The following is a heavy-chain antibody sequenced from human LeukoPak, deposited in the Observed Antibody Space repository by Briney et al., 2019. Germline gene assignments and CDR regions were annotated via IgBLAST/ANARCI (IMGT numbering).Heavy chain of an antibody. V-gene: IGHV3-7*01. CDR3: AKTGERDY. J-gene: IGHJ4*02. CDR2: IKEDGTQK. CDR1: GFTFSSYG. D-gene: IGHD7-27*01. Sequence: PGGSLRLSCAASGFTFSSYGMHWVRQAPGKGPEWVANIKEDGTQKYYVDSVRGRFTISRDNAKNSLYLQMNSLRDEDTAVYYCAKTGERDYWGRGTLVTVSS.